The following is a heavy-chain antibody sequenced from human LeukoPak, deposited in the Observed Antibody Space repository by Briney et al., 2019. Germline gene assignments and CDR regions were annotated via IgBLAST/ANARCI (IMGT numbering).Heavy chain of an antibody. D-gene: IGHD2-21*02. Sequence: SETLSLTCAVYGGSFSGYYWSWIRQPPGKGLEWIGEINHSGSTNYNPSLKSRVTISVDTSKNQFSLKLSSVTAADTAVYYCARDSGVVTVYWYFDLWGCGTLVTVSS. CDR3: ARDSGVVTVYWYFDL. J-gene: IGHJ2*01. CDR1: GGSFSGYY. CDR2: INHSGST. V-gene: IGHV4-34*01.